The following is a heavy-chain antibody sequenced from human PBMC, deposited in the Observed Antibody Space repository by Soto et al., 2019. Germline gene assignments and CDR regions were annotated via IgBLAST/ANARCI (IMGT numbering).Heavy chain of an antibody. CDR1: GFTFSSYE. CDR3: AREYYDFWSGYLVAEYYFDY. Sequence: ESGGGLVQPGGSLRLSCAASGFTFSSYEMNWVRQAPGKGLEWVSYISRSGSTIYYADSVKGRFTISRDNAKNSLYLQMNSLRAEDTAVYYCAREYYDFWSGYLVAEYYFDYWGQGTLVTVSS. J-gene: IGHJ4*02. V-gene: IGHV3-48*03. CDR2: ISRSGSTI. D-gene: IGHD3-3*01.